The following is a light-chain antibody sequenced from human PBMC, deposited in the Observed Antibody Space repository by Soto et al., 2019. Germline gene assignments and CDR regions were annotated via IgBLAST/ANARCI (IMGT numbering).Light chain of an antibody. CDR2: GAS. Sequence: EIVLTQSPGTLSVSPGERATLSCRASQVVVTAYIHWYQHKSGQAPRLLISGASTRASGIPDRFSGRGVGTDFTLTINRLEPEDCAVYYCLLFRGSPTFGPGSRVHI. V-gene: IGKV3-20*01. J-gene: IGKJ3*01. CDR3: LLFRGSPT. CDR1: QVVVTAY.